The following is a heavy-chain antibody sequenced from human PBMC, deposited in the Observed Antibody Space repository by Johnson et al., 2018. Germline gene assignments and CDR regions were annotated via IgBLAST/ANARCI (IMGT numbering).Heavy chain of an antibody. CDR2: VYYSGST. Sequence: QVQLQESGPGLVKXSETLSLTCTVSGASISSYYWSWIRQPPGKGLEWIGYVYYSGSTNYNPSLTSRVPISVDTSKNQFSLKLSSVTAADTAVYYCARDRFPKGQLDRNYYYGMDVWGQGTTVTVSS. CDR1: GASISSYY. J-gene: IGHJ6*02. D-gene: IGHD1-14*01. V-gene: IGHV4-59*01. CDR3: ARDRFPKGQLDRNYYYGMDV.